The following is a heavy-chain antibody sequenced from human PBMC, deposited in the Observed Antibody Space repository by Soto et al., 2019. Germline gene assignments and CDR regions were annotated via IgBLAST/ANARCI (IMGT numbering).Heavy chain of an antibody. CDR3: ARGVSYYDYCSSLDY. Sequence: HVQLQDSGPGLGKTSQTRSLTCTVTGCSVSSGGYYWSCIRQHPGKGSGWIGYISYSGSTYCHPTLNSRVTISVDTSKIQCSLTLRDVTAADTDVDYGARGVSYYDYCSSLDYWCQGTMVTV. D-gene: IGHD3-16*01. J-gene: IGHJ4*02. V-gene: IGHV4-31*03. CDR1: GCSVSSGGYY. CDR2: ISYSGST.